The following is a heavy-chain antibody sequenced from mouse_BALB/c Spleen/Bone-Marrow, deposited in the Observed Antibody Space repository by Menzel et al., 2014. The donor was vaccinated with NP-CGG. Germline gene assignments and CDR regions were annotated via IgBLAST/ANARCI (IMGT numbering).Heavy chain of an antibody. CDR3: ARYYYGSSLFDY. V-gene: IGHV14-3*02. Sequence: VQLKHSGAELVKPGASVKLSCTASGFNIKDTYMHWVKQRPEQGLEWIGRIDPANGNTKYDPKFQGKATITADTSSITAYLQLSSLTSEDTAVYYCARYYYGSSLFDYWGQGTTLTVSS. J-gene: IGHJ2*01. CDR1: GFNIKDTY. CDR2: IDPANGNT. D-gene: IGHD1-1*01.